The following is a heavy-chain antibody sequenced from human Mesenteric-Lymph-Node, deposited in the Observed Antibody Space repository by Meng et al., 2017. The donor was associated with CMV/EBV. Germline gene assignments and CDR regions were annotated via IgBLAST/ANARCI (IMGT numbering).Heavy chain of an antibody. CDR1: GYTFNDYH. V-gene: IGHV1-46*02. D-gene: IGHD4/OR15-4a*01. CDR3: AREGESNFWFDP. Sequence: SCKASGYTFNDYHMHWVRQAPGEGLEWVGIIKSDGDTTIYAQKFQGRVTMTRDTSSTTVYMELSGLRSEDTAVYYCAREGESNFWFDPWGQGTLVTVSS. CDR2: IKSDGDTT. J-gene: IGHJ5*02.